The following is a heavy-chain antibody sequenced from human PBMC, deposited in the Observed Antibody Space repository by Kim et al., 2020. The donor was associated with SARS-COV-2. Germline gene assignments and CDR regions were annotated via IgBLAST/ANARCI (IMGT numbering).Heavy chain of an antibody. CDR3: VSSIAVDGHQFDY. Sequence: GGSLRLSCAASGFTFSSYSMNWVRQAPGKGLEWVSYISSSSSTIYYANSVKGRFTISRDNAKNSLYLQMNSLRAEDTAVYYCVSSIAVDGHQFDYWVQGTLVTVSS. V-gene: IGHV3-48*04. D-gene: IGHD6-19*01. J-gene: IGHJ4*02. CDR2: ISSSSSTI. CDR1: GFTFSSYS.